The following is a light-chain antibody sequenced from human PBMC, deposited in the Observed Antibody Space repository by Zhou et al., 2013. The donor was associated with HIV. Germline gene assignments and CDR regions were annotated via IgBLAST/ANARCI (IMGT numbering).Light chain of an antibody. CDR3: QQANSFPLT. CDR1: QSISSN. J-gene: IGKJ4*01. Sequence: EIVMTQSPVTLSVSPGNRVTLSCRASQSISSNLAWYQQKPGQAPRLLIFGASTRATGVPARFSGSGSGTRFTLTIGSMQSEDFATYYCQQANSFPLTFGGGTKVEIK. CDR2: GAS. V-gene: IGKV3-15*01.